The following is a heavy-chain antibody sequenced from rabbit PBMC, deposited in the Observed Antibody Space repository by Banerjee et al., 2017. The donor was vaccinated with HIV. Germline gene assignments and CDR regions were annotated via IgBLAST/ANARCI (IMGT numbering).Heavy chain of an antibody. D-gene: IGHD2-1*01. V-gene: IGHV1S45*01. CDR1: GFSFSSSYW. J-gene: IGHJ4*01. CDR3: ASNYYDDYGDYFNL. CDR2: IYTGSSGST. Sequence: QEQLEESGGDLVKPEGSLTLTCTASGFSFSSSYWICWVRQAPGKGLEWIACIYTGSSGSTDYASWAKGRFTISKTSSTTVTLQMTSLTAADTATYFCASNYYDDYGDYFNLWGQGTLVTVS.